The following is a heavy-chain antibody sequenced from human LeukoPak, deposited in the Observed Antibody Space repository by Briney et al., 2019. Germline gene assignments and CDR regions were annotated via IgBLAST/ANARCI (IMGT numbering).Heavy chain of an antibody. CDR3: ARDHGHYYGSGSPRNWFDP. V-gene: IGHV1-2*02. J-gene: IGHJ5*02. CDR1: GYTFTGYY. CDR2: INPNSGGT. Sequence: GASVKASCKASGYTFTGYYMHWVRQAPGQGLEWMGWINPNSGGTNYAQKFQGRVTMTRDTSISTAYMELSRLRSDDTAVYYCARDHGHYYGSGSPRNWFDPWGQGTLVTVSS. D-gene: IGHD3-10*01.